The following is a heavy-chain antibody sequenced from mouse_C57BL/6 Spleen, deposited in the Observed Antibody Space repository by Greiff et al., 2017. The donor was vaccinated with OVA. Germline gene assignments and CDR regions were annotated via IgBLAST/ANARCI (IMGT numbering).Heavy chain of an antibody. V-gene: IGHV5-16*01. Sequence: EVHLVESEGGLVQPGSSMKLSCTASGFTFSDYYMAWVRQVPEKGLEWVANINYDGSSTYYLDSLKSRFIISRDNAKNILYLQMSSLKSEDTATYYCAREWGYSNYFDYWGQGTTLTVSS. D-gene: IGHD2-5*01. J-gene: IGHJ2*01. CDR3: AREWGYSNYFDY. CDR1: GFTFSDYY. CDR2: INYDGSST.